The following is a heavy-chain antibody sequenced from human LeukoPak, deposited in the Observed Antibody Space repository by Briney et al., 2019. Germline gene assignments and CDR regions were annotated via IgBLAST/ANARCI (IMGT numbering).Heavy chain of an antibody. CDR2: IKQDGSEK. CDR1: GFTFSNYW. CDR3: AKDSGSPYYFDY. D-gene: IGHD1-26*01. V-gene: IGHV3-7*01. J-gene: IGHJ4*02. Sequence: PGGSLRLSCEASGFTFSNYWMSWVRQAPGRGLEWVANIKQDGSEKYCVGSVKGRFTISRDNSKNTLYLQMNSLRAEDTAVYYCAKDSGSPYYFDYWGQGTLVTVSS.